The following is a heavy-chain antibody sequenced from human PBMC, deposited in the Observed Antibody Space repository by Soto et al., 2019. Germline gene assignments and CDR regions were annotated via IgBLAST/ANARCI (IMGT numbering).Heavy chain of an antibody. J-gene: IGHJ4*02. CDR2: IIPTFGTA. Sequence: QVQLVQSGAEVKKPGSSVRVSCKASGGTFSSNAISWVRQAPGQGLEWMGAIIPTFGTANYAQNFQGRVTITADESTRTAYMELSSLRFEDTAVYYCARDAPSTRSVYWGQGTLVTVSS. V-gene: IGHV1-69*01. D-gene: IGHD2-15*01. CDR3: ARDAPSTRSVY. CDR1: GGTFSSNA.